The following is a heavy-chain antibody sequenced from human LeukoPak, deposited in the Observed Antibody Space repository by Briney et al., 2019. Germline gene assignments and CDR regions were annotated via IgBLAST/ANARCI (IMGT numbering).Heavy chain of an antibody. V-gene: IGHV1-69*13. J-gene: IGHJ6*02. CDR2: IIPIFGTA. Sequence: HWASVKVSCTASGGTFSSYAISWVRQAPGQGLEWMGGIIPIFGTANYAQKFQGRVTITADESTSTAYMELSSLRSEDTAVYYCARDQPERRWLDYYGMDVWGQGTTVTVSS. D-gene: IGHD1-1*01. CDR3: ARDQPERRWLDYYGMDV. CDR1: GGTFSSYA.